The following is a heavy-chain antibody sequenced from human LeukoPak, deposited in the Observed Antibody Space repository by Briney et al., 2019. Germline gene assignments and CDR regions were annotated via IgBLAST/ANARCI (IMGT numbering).Heavy chain of an antibody. V-gene: IGHV3-11*01. D-gene: IGHD4-17*01. J-gene: IGHJ4*02. CDR2: ISSSGSTI. CDR3: ARVSRYDDYVLGELLAD. Sequence: PGGSLRLSCAASGFTFSDYYMSWIRQAPGKGLEWVSYISSSGSTIYYADSVKGRFTISRDNAKNSLYLQMNSLRAEDTAVYYCARVSRYDDYVLGELLADWGQGTLVTVSS. CDR1: GFTFSDYY.